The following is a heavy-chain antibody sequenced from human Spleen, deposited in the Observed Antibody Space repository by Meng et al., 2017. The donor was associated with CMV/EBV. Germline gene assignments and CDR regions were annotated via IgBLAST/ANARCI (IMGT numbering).Heavy chain of an antibody. V-gene: IGHV3-15*01. CDR2: IKSESDGGTS. CDR1: GFTFSSYA. D-gene: IGHD3-22*01. J-gene: IGHJ4*02. CDR3: TTDPTIKRIVVARYYSDY. Sequence: GGSLRLSCAASGFTFSSYAMSWVRQAPGKGLEWVGRIKSESDGGTSDYAAPVKGRFTISRDDSKTTLYLRMNSLRTEDTAVYYCTTDPTIKRIVVARYYSDYWGQGTLVTVSS.